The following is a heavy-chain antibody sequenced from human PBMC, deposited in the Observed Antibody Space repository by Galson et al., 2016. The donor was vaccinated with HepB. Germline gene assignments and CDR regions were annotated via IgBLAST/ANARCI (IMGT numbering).Heavy chain of an antibody. CDR3: ARDHGKWDLHEFFDY. CDR1: GFTFTNYG. V-gene: IGHV3-33*01. D-gene: IGHD1-26*01. Sequence: SLRLSCAASGFTFTNYGIRWVRQAPGQGLEWVAAIWYDVSNKYYGHTFKGRVTISRDNSKNTPYLQMNSLTAEDTDVYYCARDHGKWDLHEFFDYWGQGPLVTVSS. J-gene: IGHJ4*02. CDR2: IWYDVSNK.